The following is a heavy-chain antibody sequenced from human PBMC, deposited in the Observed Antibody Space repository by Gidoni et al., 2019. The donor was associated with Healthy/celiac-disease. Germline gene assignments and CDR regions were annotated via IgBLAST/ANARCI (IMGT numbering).Heavy chain of an antibody. J-gene: IGHJ4*02. CDR3: ARLYYGDSTFFDY. Sequence: QLQLQESGPGLVTPSETLSLTCTVSGGSISSSSYYWGWIRQPPGKGLEWIGRIYYSGRTYYNPSLKSRVTISVDTSKNQFSLKLSSVTAADTAVYYCARLYYGDSTFFDYWGQGTLVTVSS. CDR2: IYYSGRT. CDR1: GGSISSSSYY. V-gene: IGHV4-39*01. D-gene: IGHD4-17*01.